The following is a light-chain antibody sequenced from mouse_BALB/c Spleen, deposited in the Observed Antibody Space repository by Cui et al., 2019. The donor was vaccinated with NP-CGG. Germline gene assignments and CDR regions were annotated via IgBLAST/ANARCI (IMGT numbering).Light chain of an antibody. V-gene: IGLV1*01. CDR1: TGAVTTSNY. Sequence: QAVATQESALTTSPGETVTLTCRPSTGAVTTSNYANWVQEKPDNLFTGLIGGTNNRTPGVPARFSGSLIGDKAALTITGAQTDDEAIYFCALWYSNHWVFGGGTKLTVL. J-gene: IGLJ1*01. CDR2: GTN. CDR3: ALWYSNHWV.